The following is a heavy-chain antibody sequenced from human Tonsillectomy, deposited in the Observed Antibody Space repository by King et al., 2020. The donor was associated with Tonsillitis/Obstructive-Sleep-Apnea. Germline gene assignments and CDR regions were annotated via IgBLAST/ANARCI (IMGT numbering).Heavy chain of an antibody. Sequence: VQLVESGGGVVQPGRSLRLSCAASGFTFSSYAMHWVRQAPGKGLEWVAVISYDENCKYYADSMKGRFTISRDNSRNTLYLQMDSLGAEDTAVYYCATAPRSTDDGHDGMGVWGQGTPVTVSS. V-gene: IGHV3-30*04. CDR2: ISYDENCK. J-gene: IGHJ6*02. CDR1: GFTFSSYA. CDR3: ATAPRSTDDGHDGMGV. D-gene: IGHD5-24*01.